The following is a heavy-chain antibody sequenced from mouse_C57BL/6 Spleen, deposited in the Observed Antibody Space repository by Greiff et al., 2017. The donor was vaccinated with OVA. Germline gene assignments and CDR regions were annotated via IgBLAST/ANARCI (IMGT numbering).Heavy chain of an antibody. V-gene: IGHV1-69*01. J-gene: IGHJ2*01. CDR3: ARRNGNYYFDY. D-gene: IGHD2-1*01. CDR2: IDPSDSYT. CDR1: GYTFTSYW. Sequence: QVQLKQSGAELVMPGASVKLSCKASGYTFTSYWMHWVKQRPGQGLEWIGEIDPSDSYTNYNQKFKGKSTLTVDKSSSTAYMQLSSLTSEDSAVYYCARRNGNYYFDYWGQGTTLTVSS.